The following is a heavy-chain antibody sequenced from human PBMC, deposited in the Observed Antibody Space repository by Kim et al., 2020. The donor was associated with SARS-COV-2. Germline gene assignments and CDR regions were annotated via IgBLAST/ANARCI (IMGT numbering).Heavy chain of an antibody. V-gene: IGHV1-3*01. Sequence: ASVKVSCKASGYTFTSYAMHWVRQAPGQRLEWMGWINAGNCNPKYSQKFQSRVTITRDTSASTAYMELSSLRSEDTAVYYCARGLDDLRRPDRDMVAGYWVKETLDTVS. D-gene: IGHD5-18*01. CDR2: INAGNCNP. CDR3: ARGLDDLRRPDRDMVAGY. J-gene: IGHJ4*02. CDR1: GYTFTSYA.